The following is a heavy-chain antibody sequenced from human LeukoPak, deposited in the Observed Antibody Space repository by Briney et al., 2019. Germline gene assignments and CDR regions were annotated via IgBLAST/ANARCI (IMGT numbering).Heavy chain of an antibody. Sequence: ASVNVSCKASGYTFTDNYLHWVRQVPGQGLEWMGWIYPNNGDTYYAQKFQGRVTMTRDTSINTAYVDLSGLRSDDTAVYYCAREIWYYAQWGQGTLVTVSS. CDR3: AREIWYYAQ. CDR1: GYTFTDNY. V-gene: IGHV1-2*02. J-gene: IGHJ4*02. D-gene: IGHD3-10*01. CDR2: IYPNNGDT.